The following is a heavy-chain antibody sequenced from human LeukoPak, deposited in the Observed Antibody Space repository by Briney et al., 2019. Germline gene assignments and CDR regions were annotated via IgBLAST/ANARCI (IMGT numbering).Heavy chain of an antibody. D-gene: IGHD5-12*01. CDR1: GGPIGSDS. CDR3: VRGANF. Sequence: SETLSLTCTVSGGPIGSDSWSWLRRAPGKRLEWIGNIYYSGSTNYNPSLKSRVTISVDTSKNQFSLRLTSVTAADTAVYHCVRGANFWGQGTLVTVSS. J-gene: IGHJ4*02. V-gene: IGHV4-59*01. CDR2: IYYSGST.